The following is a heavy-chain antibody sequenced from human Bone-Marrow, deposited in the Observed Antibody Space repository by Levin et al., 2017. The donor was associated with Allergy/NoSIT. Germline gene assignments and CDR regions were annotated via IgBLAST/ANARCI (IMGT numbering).Heavy chain of an antibody. CDR2: IYYSGST. Sequence: GSLRLSCTVSGGSISSYYWSWIRQPPGKGLEWIGYIYYSGSTNYNPSLKSRVTISVDTSKNQFSLKLSSVTAADTAVYYCAKQEGLSDAFDIWGQGTMVTVSS. J-gene: IGHJ3*02. CDR1: GGSISSYY. CDR3: AKQEGLSDAFDI. V-gene: IGHV4-59*08.